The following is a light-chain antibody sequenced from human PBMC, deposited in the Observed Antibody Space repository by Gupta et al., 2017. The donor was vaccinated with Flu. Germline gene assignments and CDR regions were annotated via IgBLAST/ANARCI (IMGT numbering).Light chain of an antibody. CDR2: RNN. CDR1: SSNIGSDS. CDR3: GACDDSLKTYV. Sequence: QSVMTQPPSASGTPGQRVTISCSGNSSNIGSDSVYWYQQLPGVAPKLLISRNNQRPSGVPDRFSGSKSGTSASLAISGLRSEDEADYYCGACDDSLKTYVFGTGTKVTVL. J-gene: IGLJ1*01. V-gene: IGLV1-47*01.